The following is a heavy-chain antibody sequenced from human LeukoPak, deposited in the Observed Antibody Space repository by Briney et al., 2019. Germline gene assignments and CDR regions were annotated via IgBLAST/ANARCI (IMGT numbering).Heavy chain of an antibody. Sequence: SETLSLTCTVSGGSISSYYWSWLRQPPGQGLEWIGYIYYSGTTNYNPSLKSRVTISVDTSKNQFSLKLSSVTDAATAVYYCAREASVTVTMSHYYYYMDVWGKGTTVTVSS. CDR1: GGSISSYY. CDR3: AREASVTVTMSHYYYYMDV. V-gene: IGHV4-59*01. CDR2: IYYSGTT. D-gene: IGHD2-21*02. J-gene: IGHJ6*03.